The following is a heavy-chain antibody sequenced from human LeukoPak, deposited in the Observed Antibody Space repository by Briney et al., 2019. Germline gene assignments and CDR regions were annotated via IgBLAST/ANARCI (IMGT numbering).Heavy chain of an antibody. CDR2: IGTAGVT. CDR1: GFTFSSYD. CDR3: ARGRPYYDFWSGYYPFDY. J-gene: IGHJ4*02. V-gene: IGHV3-13*01. Sequence: GGSLRLSCAASGFTFSSYDMHWVRQATGKGLEWVSAIGTAGVTYYPGSVKGRFTISRENAKNSLYLQMNSLRAGDTAVYYCARGRPYYDFWSGYYPFDYWGQGTLVTVSS. D-gene: IGHD3-3*01.